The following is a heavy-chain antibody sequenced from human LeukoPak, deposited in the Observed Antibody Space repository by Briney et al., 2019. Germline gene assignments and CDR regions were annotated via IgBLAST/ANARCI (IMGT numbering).Heavy chain of an antibody. D-gene: IGHD2-21*02. CDR1: GGSFSGYY. CDR3: ARVRHIVVVTAKFDY. J-gene: IGHJ4*02. V-gene: IGHV4-34*01. Sequence: KPSEALSLTCAVYGGSFSGYYWSWIRQPPGKGLEWIGEINHSGSTNYNPSLKSRVTISVDTSKNQFSLTLSSVTAADTAVYYCARVRHIVVVTAKFDYWGQGTLVTVSS. CDR2: INHSGST.